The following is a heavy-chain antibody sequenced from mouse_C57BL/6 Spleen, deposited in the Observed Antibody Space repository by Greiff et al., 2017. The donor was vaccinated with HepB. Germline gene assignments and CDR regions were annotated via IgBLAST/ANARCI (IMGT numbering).Heavy chain of an antibody. CDR1: GYAFSSSW. CDR2: IYPGDGDT. J-gene: IGHJ1*03. CDR3: ARDPLYDYDGNWYFDV. Sequence: VQLQQSGPELVKPGASVKISCKASGYAFSSSWMNWVKQRPGKGLEWIGRIYPGDGDTNYNGKFKGKATLTADKSSSTAYMQLSSLTSEDSAVYFCARDPLYDYDGNWYFDVWGTGTTVTVSS. D-gene: IGHD2-4*01. V-gene: IGHV1-82*01.